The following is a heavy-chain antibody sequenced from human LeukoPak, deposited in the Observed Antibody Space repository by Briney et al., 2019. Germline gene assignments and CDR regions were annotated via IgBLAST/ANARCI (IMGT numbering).Heavy chain of an antibody. J-gene: IGHJ4*02. CDR1: GGSISSYY. V-gene: IGHV4-59*01. CDR3: ARGGYCSGGSCYEDY. CDR2: IYYSGST. Sequence: PSETLSLTCTVSGGSISSYYWSWIRQPPGKGLEWLGYIYYSGSTNYNPSLKSRVTISVDTSKNQFSLKLSSVTAADTAVYYCARGGYCSGGSCYEDYWGQGTLVTVSS. D-gene: IGHD2-15*01.